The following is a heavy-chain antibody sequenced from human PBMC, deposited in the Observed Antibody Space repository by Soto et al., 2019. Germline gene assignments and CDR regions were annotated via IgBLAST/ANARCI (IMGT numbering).Heavy chain of an antibody. Sequence: GASVKVSCKASGYTFTSYGISWVRQAPGQGLEWMGWISAYNGNTNYAQKLQGRVTMTTDTSTSTAYMELRSLRSDDTAVYYCARDDSFCSSTSCYSGAYYYYGMDVWGQGTTVTVSS. CDR3: ARDDSFCSSTSCYSGAYYYYGMDV. J-gene: IGHJ6*02. CDR2: ISAYNGNT. CDR1: GYTFTSYG. V-gene: IGHV1-18*04. D-gene: IGHD2-2*02.